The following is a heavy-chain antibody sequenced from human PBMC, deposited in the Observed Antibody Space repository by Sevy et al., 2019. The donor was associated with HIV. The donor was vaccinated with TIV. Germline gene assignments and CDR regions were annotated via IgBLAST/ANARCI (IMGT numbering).Heavy chain of an antibody. CDR1: GGTFSSYA. V-gene: IGHV1-69*13. J-gene: IGHJ4*02. Sequence: ASVKVSCKASGGTFSSYAISWVRQAPGQGLEWMGGIIPIFGTANYAQKFQGRVTITADESTSTAYMELSSLRSEDTAVYYCARDPGRDGYNRPFDYWGQGTLVTVSS. CDR2: IIPIFGTA. D-gene: IGHD5-12*01. CDR3: ARDPGRDGYNRPFDY.